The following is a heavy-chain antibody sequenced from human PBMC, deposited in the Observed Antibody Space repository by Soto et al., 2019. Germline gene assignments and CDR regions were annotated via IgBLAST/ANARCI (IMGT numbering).Heavy chain of an antibody. V-gene: IGHV1-2*04. D-gene: IGHD3-10*01. CDR3: ARERXYYGSGSYSYYYYGMDV. CDR1: GYTFTGYY. CDR2: INPNSGGT. J-gene: IGHJ6*02. Sequence: ASVKVSCKASGYTFTGYYMHWVRQAPGQGLEWMGWINPNSGGTNYAQKFQGWVTMTRDTSISTAYMELSRLRSDDTAVYYCARERXYYGSGSYSYYYYGMDVWGQGTTVTVSS.